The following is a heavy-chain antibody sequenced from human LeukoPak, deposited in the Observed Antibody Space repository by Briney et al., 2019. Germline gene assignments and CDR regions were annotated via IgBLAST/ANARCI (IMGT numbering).Heavy chain of an antibody. CDR1: GYTFTTYG. V-gene: IGHV1-18*01. Sequence: ASVKVSCKASGYTFTTYGFSWVRQAPGQGLEWMGWISAYNGNTNYAQKLQGRVTMTTDTSTSTAYMELRSLTSDDTVVYYCARDHSSSGQLFDYWGQGTLVTVSS. J-gene: IGHJ4*02. CDR2: ISAYNGNT. CDR3: ARDHSSSGQLFDY. D-gene: IGHD6-13*01.